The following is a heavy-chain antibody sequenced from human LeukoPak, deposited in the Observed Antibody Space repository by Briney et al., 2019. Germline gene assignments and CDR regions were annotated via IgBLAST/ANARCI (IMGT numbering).Heavy chain of an antibody. CDR1: GGSFSGYY. CDR2: INHSGST. Sequence: SETLSLTCAVYGGSFSGYYWSWIRQPPGKGLEWIGEINHSGSTNYNPSLKSRVTISVDTSKNQFSLKLSSVTAADTAVYYCARDSRGSHYSGSGSYYNWFDPWGQGTLVTVSS. J-gene: IGHJ5*02. D-gene: IGHD3-10*01. V-gene: IGHV4-34*01. CDR3: ARDSRGSHYSGSGSYYNWFDP.